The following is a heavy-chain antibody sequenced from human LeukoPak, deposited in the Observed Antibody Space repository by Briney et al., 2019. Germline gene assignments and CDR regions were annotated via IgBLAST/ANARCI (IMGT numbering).Heavy chain of an antibody. V-gene: IGHV1-2*06. J-gene: IGHJ6*03. CDR2: INPNSGGT. D-gene: IGHD3-16*01. CDR3: ARSYDYVWGSWVNYYMDV. CDR1: GYTFTGYY. Sequence: ASVKVSCKASGYTFTGYYMHWVRQAAGQGLDWMGRINPNSGGTNYAQKFQGRVTMTRDTSISTAYMELSRLRSDDTAVYYCARSYDYVWGSWVNYYMDVWGKGTTVTVSS.